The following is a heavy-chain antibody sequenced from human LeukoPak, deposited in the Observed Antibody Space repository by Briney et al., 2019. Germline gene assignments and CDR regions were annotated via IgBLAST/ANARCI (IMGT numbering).Heavy chain of an antibody. CDR1: GGTVISYA. CDR2: IIPIFGTA. Sequence: SVKVSCKASGGTVISYAISWVRPAPGQGLEWMGGIIPIFGTANYAQKFQGRVTITADKSTSTAYMELSSLRSEDTAVYYCARDPYSCSWYVGYFQHWGQGTLVTVSS. D-gene: IGHD6-13*01. V-gene: IGHV1-69*06. CDR3: ARDPYSCSWYVGYFQH. J-gene: IGHJ1*01.